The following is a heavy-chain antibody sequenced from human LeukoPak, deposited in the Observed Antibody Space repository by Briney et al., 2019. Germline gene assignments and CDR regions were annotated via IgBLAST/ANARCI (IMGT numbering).Heavy chain of an antibody. D-gene: IGHD6-19*01. V-gene: IGHV1-2*02. CDR3: ARDRKWLVRGWFDP. J-gene: IGHJ5*02. CDR2: INPNSGGT. CDR1: GYTFTGYY. Sequence: ASVKVSCKASGYTFTGYYMHWVRQAPGQGLEWMGWINPNSGGTSYAQEFQGRVTMTRDTSISTAYMELSRLRSDDTAVYYCARDRKWLVRGWFDPWGQGTLVTVSS.